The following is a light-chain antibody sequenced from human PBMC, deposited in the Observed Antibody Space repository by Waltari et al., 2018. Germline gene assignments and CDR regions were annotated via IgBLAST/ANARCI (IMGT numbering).Light chain of an antibody. CDR1: SSDAGSYTL. CDR3: CSYAGSSTFV. J-gene: IGLJ1*01. CDR2: EVS. Sequence: QSALTQPASVSGSPGQSITISCTGTSSDAGSYTLFSWYQQHPGQAPKLMIYEVSKRPSGVSNRFSGSKSGNTASLTISGLQAEDEADYYCCSYAGSSTFVFGTGTKVTVL. V-gene: IGLV2-23*02.